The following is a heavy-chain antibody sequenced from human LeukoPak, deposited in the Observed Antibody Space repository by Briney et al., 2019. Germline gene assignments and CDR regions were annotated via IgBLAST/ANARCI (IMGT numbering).Heavy chain of an antibody. CDR2: IYNSGNT. V-gene: IGHV4-4*07. D-gene: IGHD2-2*01. Sequence: PSETLSPTCTVSGGSISSYYWSWIRQPAGKGLEWIGRIYNSGNTNYNPSLKSRVAMPVDTSKNQISLKLSSVTAADTAVYYCARDSMYCSSSSCFSRGDYWGQGTLVTVSS. J-gene: IGHJ4*02. CDR1: GGSISSYY. CDR3: ARDSMYCSSSSCFSRGDY.